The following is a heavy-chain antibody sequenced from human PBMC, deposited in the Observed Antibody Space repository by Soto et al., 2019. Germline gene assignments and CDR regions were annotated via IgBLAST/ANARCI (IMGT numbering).Heavy chain of an antibody. V-gene: IGHV1-3*01. J-gene: IGHJ5*02. CDR2: VNAGNGNT. CDR3: AREDGGPRVDP. D-gene: IGHD3-3*01. Sequence: QVQLVQSGAEVKKPGASVKVSCKASGYTFTSYAMHWVRQAPGQRLEWMGWVNAGNGNTKYSQKFQGRVTITRDTSASTAYMELSSLRSEETAVYYCAREDGGPRVDPWGQGTLVTVSS. CDR1: GYTFTSYA.